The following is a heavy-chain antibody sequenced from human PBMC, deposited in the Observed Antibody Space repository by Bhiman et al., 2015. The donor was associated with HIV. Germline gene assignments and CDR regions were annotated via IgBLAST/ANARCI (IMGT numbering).Heavy chain of an antibody. J-gene: IGHJ1*01. CDR2: ISGGGGST. D-gene: IGHD1-26*01. CDR1: GITFSSHA. Sequence: EVQLLESGGGLVPPGGSLRLSCAASGITFSSHAMSWVRQAPGKGLEWVSGISGGGGSTNYADSVKGRFTISRDNSKNTLYLQMNSLRAEDTAVYYCAKDYWSGSYWGRGLGFQHWGQGTLVTVSS. CDR3: AKDYWSGSYWGRGLGFQH. V-gene: IGHV3-23*01.